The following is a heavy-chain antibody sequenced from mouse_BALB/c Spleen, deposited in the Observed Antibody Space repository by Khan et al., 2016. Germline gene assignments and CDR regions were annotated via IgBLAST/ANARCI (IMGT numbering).Heavy chain of an antibody. Sequence: QVRLQQSGAELVKPGASVKMSCKASGYTFTSYNMHWVKQTPGQGLEWIGAIYPGNGDTSYNQKFKGKATLTADKSSSTAYMQLSSLTSEDSAVYYCARECNYFDYWGQGTTLTVSS. J-gene: IGHJ2*01. CDR2: IYPGNGDT. CDR3: ARECNYFDY. CDR1: GYTFTSYN. V-gene: IGHV1-12*01.